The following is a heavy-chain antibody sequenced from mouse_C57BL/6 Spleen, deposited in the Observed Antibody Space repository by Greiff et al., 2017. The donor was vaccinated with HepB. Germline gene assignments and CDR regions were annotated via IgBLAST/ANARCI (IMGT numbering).Heavy chain of an antibody. D-gene: IGHD1-1*01. CDR1: GFTFSDYG. V-gene: IGHV5-17*01. J-gene: IGHJ2*01. CDR3: TSPRLYYCGCLDY. CDR2: ISSGSSTI. Sequence: VQLKESGGGLVKPGGSLKLSCAASGFTFSDYGMHWVRQAPEKGLEWVAYISSGSSTIYYADTVKGRFTISRDNAKNTLFMQMTSLRSEDTAMYYCTSPRLYYCGCLDYWGQGTTLTVSS.